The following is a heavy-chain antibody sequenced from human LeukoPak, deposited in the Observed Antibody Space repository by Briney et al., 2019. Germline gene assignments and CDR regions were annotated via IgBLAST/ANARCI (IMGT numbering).Heavy chain of an antibody. J-gene: IGHJ3*02. CDR3: ARGGGYCSGGRCFLDAFNI. Sequence: SETLSLTCTVSGGSISAYYWSWTRQSPGKGLEWFGYIYNSGSNYNPSLKRRVTISLDTSRNQFSLKLSSVTAADTAVYFCARGGGYCSGGRCFLDAFNIWGQGTMVTVSS. V-gene: IGHV4-59*01. CDR1: GGSISAYY. D-gene: IGHD2-15*01. CDR2: IYNSGS.